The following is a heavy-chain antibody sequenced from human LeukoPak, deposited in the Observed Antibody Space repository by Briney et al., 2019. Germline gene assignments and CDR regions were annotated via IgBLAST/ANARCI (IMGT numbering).Heavy chain of an antibody. Sequence: PGGSLRLSCAASGFTFSSYAMHWVRQAPGKGLEWVAVISYDGSNKYYADSMKGRFTISRDNSKNTLYLQMNNLRAEDTAVYYCAKDLGVAGTFGMDVWGRGTTVTVSS. J-gene: IGHJ6*02. CDR3: AKDLGVAGTFGMDV. CDR2: ISYDGSNK. CDR1: GFTFSSYA. V-gene: IGHV3-30*04. D-gene: IGHD6-19*01.